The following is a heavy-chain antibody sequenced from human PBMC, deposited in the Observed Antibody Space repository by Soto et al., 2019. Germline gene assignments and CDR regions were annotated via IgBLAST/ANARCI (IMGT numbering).Heavy chain of an antibody. CDR3: AKDPTPYSSNWDYYYGMDV. D-gene: IGHD6-13*01. V-gene: IGHV3-30*18. Sequence: QVQLVESGGDVVQPGRSLRLSCAASGFTFSTYGMHWVRQAPGKGLEWVAAISYDGSNKYYADSVKGRFTISRDNSKNTLYLQMNSLRAEDTAVYYCAKDPTPYSSNWDYYYGMDVWGQGTTVTVSS. CDR2: ISYDGSNK. J-gene: IGHJ6*02. CDR1: GFTFSTYG.